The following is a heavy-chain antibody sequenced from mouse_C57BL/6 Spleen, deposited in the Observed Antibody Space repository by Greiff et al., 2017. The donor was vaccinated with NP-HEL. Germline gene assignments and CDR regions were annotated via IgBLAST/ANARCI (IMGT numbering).Heavy chain of an antibody. J-gene: IGHJ1*03. D-gene: IGHD1-1*01. CDR2: IHPNSGST. Sequence: LQESGAELVKPGASVKLSCKASGYTFTSYWMHWVKQRPGQGLEWIGMIHPNSGSTNYNEKFKSKATLTVDKSSSTAYMQLSSLTSEDSAVYYCARDDGSSPGDFDVWGTGTTVTVSS. CDR3: ARDDGSSPGDFDV. V-gene: IGHV1-64*01. CDR1: GYTFTSYW.